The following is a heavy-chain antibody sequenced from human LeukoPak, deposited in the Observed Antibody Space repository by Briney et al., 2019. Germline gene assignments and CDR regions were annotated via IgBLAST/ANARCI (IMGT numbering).Heavy chain of an antibody. CDR3: ARPLSRGYSYGPMGP. V-gene: IGHV4-59*12. D-gene: IGHD5-18*01. J-gene: IGHJ5*02. CDR2: IYYSGST. CDR1: GGSISSYY. Sequence: PSETLSLTCTVSGGSISSYYWSWIRQPPGKGLEWIGYIYYSGSTNYNPSLKSRVTISVDTSKNQFSLKLSSVTAADTAVYYCARPLSRGYSYGPMGPWGQGTLVTVSS.